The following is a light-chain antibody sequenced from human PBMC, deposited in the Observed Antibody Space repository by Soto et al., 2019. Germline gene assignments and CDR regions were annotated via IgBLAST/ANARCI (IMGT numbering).Light chain of an antibody. CDR3: MQGTYWPPRT. CDR2: KVS. Sequence: DVVMTQSPLSLPVTLGQPASISCRSSQSLLYIDGNTYLSWFQQRPGQSPRRLIYKVSTRDSGVPDRFSGSGSGTDFTLKISRVEAEDVGVYYCMQGTYWPPRTCGQGTKVEIK. CDR1: QSLLYIDGNTY. J-gene: IGKJ1*01. V-gene: IGKV2-30*01.